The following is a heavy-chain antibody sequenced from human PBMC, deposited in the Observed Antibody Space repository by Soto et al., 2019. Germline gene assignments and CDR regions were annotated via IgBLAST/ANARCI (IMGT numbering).Heavy chain of an antibody. Sequence: EEQLLESEGGLAQPGGSLRLSCAASGFTIRGYAMSWVRQAPGKGPEWVSGISGSGDSTYHAKSVKGRFIISRDNSKNTLYLEINSLRAEDTAVYYYATAYGASHSPFDCWGQGTPLAVSS. D-gene: IGHD2-21*01. CDR1: GFTIRGYA. CDR2: ISGSGDST. J-gene: IGHJ4*02. CDR3: ATAYGASHSPFDC. V-gene: IGHV3-23*01.